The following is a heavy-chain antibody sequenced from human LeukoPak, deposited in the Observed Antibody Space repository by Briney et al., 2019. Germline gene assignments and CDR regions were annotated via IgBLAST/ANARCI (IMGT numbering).Heavy chain of an antibody. CDR3: AKGIYSSGWSYFDY. Sequence: GRSLRLSCAASGFAFSNSAMSWVRQAPRKGMEWVSTLSGSGITKYYADAVKGRFTIARDNSKNTLYLQMNSLRAEDTAVYYCAKGIYSSGWSYFDYWGHGTLVTVSS. D-gene: IGHD6-19*01. J-gene: IGHJ4*01. V-gene: IGHV3-23*01. CDR2: LSGSGITK. CDR1: GFAFSNSA.